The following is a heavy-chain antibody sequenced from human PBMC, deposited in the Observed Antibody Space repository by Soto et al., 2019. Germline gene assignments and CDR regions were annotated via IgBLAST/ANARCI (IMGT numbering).Heavy chain of an antibody. Sequence: QVQLVQSGAEVKKPVSSVKVSCRASGGTFSNYAISWVRQAPGQGLEWMGGIVPAFGTPNYAQNLQGRITITADDSTTTVYMDLSSLRSEDTAVYYCARGATIFGVAAYSYYEMEVWGQGTTVTVSS. CDR2: IVPAFGTP. CDR1: GGTFSNYA. V-gene: IGHV1-69*01. D-gene: IGHD3-3*01. CDR3: ARGATIFGVAAYSYYEMEV. J-gene: IGHJ6*02.